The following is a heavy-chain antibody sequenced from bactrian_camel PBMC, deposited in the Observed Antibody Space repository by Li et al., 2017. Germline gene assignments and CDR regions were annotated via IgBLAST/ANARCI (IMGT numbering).Heavy chain of an antibody. Sequence: HVQLVESGGGSVQAGGSLRLSCAASGVTFLSYCMGWFRQSPGKEREAVARIWPNGDKTYYADSVKGRFTISRDNSNSRTTLYLQMNSLQPEDTATYFCAADPAPPWAHDCSSGRGERYNYWGQGTQVTVS. V-gene: IGHV3-3*01. J-gene: IGHJ4*01. D-gene: IGHD6*01. CDR2: IWPNGDKT. CDR3: AADPAPPWAHDCSSGRGERYNY. CDR1: GVTFLSYC.